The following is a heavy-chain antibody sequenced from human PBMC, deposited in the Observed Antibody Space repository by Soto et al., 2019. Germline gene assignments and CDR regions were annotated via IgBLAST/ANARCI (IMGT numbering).Heavy chain of an antibody. Sequence: EVQLVESGGGLVQPGGSLRLSCAASGFTFSSYWMHWVRQAPGKGLVWVSRINSDESSTTYADSVKGRFTISRDNAKNSLYLEMISLRAADTAVYYCVSVVLSSPLYFDSWGEGSLVTGSS. J-gene: IGHJ4*02. CDR3: VSVVLSSPLYFDS. V-gene: IGHV3-74*03. CDR1: GFTFSSYW. CDR2: INSDESST. D-gene: IGHD6-6*01.